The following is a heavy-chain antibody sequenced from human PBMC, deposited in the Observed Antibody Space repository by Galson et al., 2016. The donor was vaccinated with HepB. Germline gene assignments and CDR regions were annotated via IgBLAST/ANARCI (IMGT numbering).Heavy chain of an antibody. V-gene: IGHV3-11*04. CDR2: IAGSGRPI. CDR1: TFTFSDYY. CDR3: ARGLEQPVGHFDV. J-gene: IGHJ4*02. D-gene: IGHD1/OR15-1a*01. Sequence: SLRLSCAASTFTFSDYYMSWIRQAPGRGLEWISYIAGSGRPIHYADSVKGRFTISRDNGKSSVFLQLNGLRADDTALYYCARGLEQPVGHFDVWGQGTLVTVSS.